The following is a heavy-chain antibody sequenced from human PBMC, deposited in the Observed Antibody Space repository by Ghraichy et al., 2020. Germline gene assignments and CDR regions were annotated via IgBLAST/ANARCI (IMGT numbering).Heavy chain of an antibody. V-gene: IGHV1-8*01. CDR3: ARDYSGSGSYPYY. CDR2: MNPNSGNT. D-gene: IGHD3-10*01. J-gene: IGHJ4*02. Sequence: ASVKVSCKTSGYTFTNYDINWVRQATGQGLEWMGWMNPNSGNTGYIQKFQGRVTMTRNTSINTAYMELNSLRSEDTAVYYCARDYSGSGSYPYYWGQGILVTVSS. CDR1: GYTFTNYD.